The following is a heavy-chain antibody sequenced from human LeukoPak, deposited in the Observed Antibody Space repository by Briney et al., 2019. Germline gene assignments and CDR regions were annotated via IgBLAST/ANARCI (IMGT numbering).Heavy chain of an antibody. CDR1: AWTFSGSP. Sequence: GGSLKLSCACTAWTFSGSPMHWVRQASGKGLEWVGRIKTKANSYATAYAASVKGRFTISRDDSKNTAYLQMNSLKTEDTAVYYCTRLSNIHCSGGSCYFDYWGQGTLVTVSS. CDR3: TRLSNIHCSGGSCYFDY. V-gene: IGHV3-73*01. D-gene: IGHD2-15*01. CDR2: IKTKANSYAT. J-gene: IGHJ4*02.